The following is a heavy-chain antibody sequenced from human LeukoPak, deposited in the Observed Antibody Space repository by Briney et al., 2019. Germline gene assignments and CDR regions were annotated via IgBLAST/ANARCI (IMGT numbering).Heavy chain of an antibody. CDR3: ARDQGPCFDC. CDR1: GDSVSSNSAA. J-gene: IGHJ4*02. V-gene: IGHV6-1*01. CDR2: KYYRTKWYH. Sequence: SQTLSLTCAISGDSVSSNSAAWNWIRQSPSRGLEWLGRKYYRTKWYHAYAVSVKRRITINPDTSKTQFSLQRNSVTPEDAAVYYCARDQGPCFDCWGQGTLVTVSS.